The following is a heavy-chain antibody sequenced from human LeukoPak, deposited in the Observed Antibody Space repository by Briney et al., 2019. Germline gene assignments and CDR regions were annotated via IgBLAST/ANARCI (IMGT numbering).Heavy chain of an antibody. CDR1: GGSISSGTW. Sequence: PSGTLSLTCAVSGGSISSGTWWSWVRQPPGKGLEWIGEIYHSGSTNYKPSLKSRVTMSVDKSRNQFSLKLSSVTAADTAVYYCATMRSRKNYWGQGTLVTVSS. J-gene: IGHJ4*02. CDR2: IYHSGST. CDR3: ATMRSRKNY. V-gene: IGHV4-4*02.